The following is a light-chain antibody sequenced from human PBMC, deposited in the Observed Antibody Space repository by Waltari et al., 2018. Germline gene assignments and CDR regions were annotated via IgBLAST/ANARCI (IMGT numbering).Light chain of an antibody. CDR3: CSYAGRYTFV. J-gene: IGLJ1*01. CDR1: TRDLGNYNS. CDR2: EAT. V-gene: IGLV2-11*01. Sequence: QSALTQPRSVSGSPGQSVTIPCTATTRDLGNYNSVPWYQQDPGKAPKLILYEATKRPSGVPDRLSGSKSGNTASLTISGLQAEDEADYYCCSYAGRYTFVFGTGTKVTVL.